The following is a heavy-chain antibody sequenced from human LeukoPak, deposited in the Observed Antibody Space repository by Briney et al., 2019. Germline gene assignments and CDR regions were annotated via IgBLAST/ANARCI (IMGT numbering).Heavy chain of an antibody. J-gene: IGHJ4*02. V-gene: IGHV4-61*02. D-gene: IGHD6-6*01. CDR1: GGSISSGSYY. CDR2: IYTSGST. CDR3: EGSSYPFDY. Sequence: SETLSLTCTVSGGSISSGSYYWSWIRQPAGKGLEWIGRIYTSGSTNYNPSLKSRVTISVDTSKNQFSLKLSSVTAADTAVYYCEGSSYPFDYWGQGTLVTVSS.